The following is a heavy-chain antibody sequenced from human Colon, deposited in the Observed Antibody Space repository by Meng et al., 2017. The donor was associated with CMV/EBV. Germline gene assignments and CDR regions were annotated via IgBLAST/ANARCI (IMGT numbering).Heavy chain of an antibody. J-gene: IGHJ4*02. V-gene: IGHV4-39*07. CDR2: MYFSGIA. CDR3: ARDLTNKWFYY. CDR1: GDPISSGGHS. D-gene: IGHD1-26*01. Sequence: QLPGSGPGLGKPAGTLSLTCNAPGDPISSGGHSWAWFRQPPGKRLEWIGSMYFSGIADYNPSLKSRVTISLHATQKQFSLRLTSVTAADSAVYFCARDLTNKWFYYWGQGTLVTVSS.